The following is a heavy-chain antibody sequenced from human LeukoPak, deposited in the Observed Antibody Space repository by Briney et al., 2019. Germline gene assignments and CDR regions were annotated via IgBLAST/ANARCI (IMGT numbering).Heavy chain of an antibody. CDR2: IYHSGST. V-gene: IGHV4-30-2*01. J-gene: IGHJ3*02. CDR3: ASNYRLNAFDI. D-gene: IGHD3-10*01. CDR1: GGSISSGGYS. Sequence: PSQTLSLTCAVSGGSISSGGYSWSWIRQPPGKGLEWIGYIYHSGSTYYNPSLKGRVTISVDRSKNQFSLKLSSVTAADTAVYYCASNYRLNAFDIWGQGTMVTVSS.